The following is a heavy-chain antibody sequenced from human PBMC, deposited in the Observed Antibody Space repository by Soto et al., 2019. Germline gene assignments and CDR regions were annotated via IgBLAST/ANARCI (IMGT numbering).Heavy chain of an antibody. V-gene: IGHV3-30-3*01. CDR3: ARDNLSPPSGWYFEVGY. CDR2: ISYDGSNK. Sequence: GGSLRLSCAASGFTFSSYAMHWVRQAPGKGLEWVAVISYDGSNKYYADSVKGRFTISRDNSKNTLYLQMNSLRAEDTAVYYCARDNLSPPSGWYFEVGYWGQGTLVTVSS. CDR1: GFTFSSYA. J-gene: IGHJ4*02. D-gene: IGHD6-19*01.